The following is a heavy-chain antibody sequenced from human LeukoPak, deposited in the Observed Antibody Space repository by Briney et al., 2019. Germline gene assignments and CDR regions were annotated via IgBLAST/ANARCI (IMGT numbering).Heavy chain of an antibody. D-gene: IGHD6-19*01. CDR3: ARLYSSGHFDY. CDR1: GFTVSSNY. V-gene: IGHV3-53*01. J-gene: IGHJ4*02. Sequence: GGSLRLSCAASGFTVSSNYMSWVRQAPGKGLEWVSVIYSGGSTYYADSVKGRFTISRDNSKNTLYLQMNSLRAEDTAVYYCARLYSSGHFDYWGQGTLVTVSS. CDR2: IYSGGST.